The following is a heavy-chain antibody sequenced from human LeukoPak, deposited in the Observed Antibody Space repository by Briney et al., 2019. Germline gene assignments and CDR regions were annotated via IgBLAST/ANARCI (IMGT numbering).Heavy chain of an antibody. D-gene: IGHD5-24*01. CDR3: ARGSAAGWHAFDI. CDR1: GDSIRTSGYY. J-gene: IGHJ3*02. V-gene: IGHV4-31*03. Sequence: SSQTLSLTCTVSGDSIRTSGYYWTWIRQHPGKDLEWIGYIYYSGRTYYSPSLKSRVTISVHTSENQFSLELSSVTAADTAVCYCARGSAAGWHAFDIWGQGTMVTVSS. CDR2: IYYSGRT.